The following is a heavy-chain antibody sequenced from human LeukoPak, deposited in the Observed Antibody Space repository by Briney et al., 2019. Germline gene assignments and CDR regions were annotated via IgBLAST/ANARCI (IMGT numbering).Heavy chain of an antibody. V-gene: IGHV4-4*02. CDR2: IYHSGST. Sequence: SGTLSLTCAVSGGSISSSNWWSWVRQPPGRGLEWIGEIYHSGSTNYNPSLKSRVTISVDKSKNQFSLKLSSVTAADTAVYYCAKDHSSGYYYFDYWGQGTLVTASS. CDR3: AKDHSSGYYYFDY. D-gene: IGHD3-22*01. J-gene: IGHJ4*02. CDR1: GGSISSSNW.